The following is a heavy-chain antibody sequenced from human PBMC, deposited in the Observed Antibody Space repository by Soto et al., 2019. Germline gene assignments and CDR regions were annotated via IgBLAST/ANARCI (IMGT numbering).Heavy chain of an antibody. Sequence: EVQLVESGGGLVQPGGSLRLSCAASGFTFSSYSMNWVRQAPGKGLEWVSYISSSSSTIYYADSVKGRFTISRDNAKNSLYLQMNSLRAEDTTVYYCARASPPGVVGPWYFDLWGRGTLVTVSS. D-gene: IGHD2-2*01. V-gene: IGHV3-48*01. CDR1: GFTFSSYS. J-gene: IGHJ2*01. CDR2: ISSSSSTI. CDR3: ARASPPGVVGPWYFDL.